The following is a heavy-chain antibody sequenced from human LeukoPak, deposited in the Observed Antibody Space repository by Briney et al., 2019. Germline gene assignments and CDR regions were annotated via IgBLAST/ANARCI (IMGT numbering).Heavy chain of an antibody. CDR1: GFTFSSYA. J-gene: IGHJ4*02. CDR3: ARQSQDDY. V-gene: IGHV3-48*04. CDR2: ISASSSTI. Sequence: PGGSLRLSCAASGFTFSSYAMNWVRQAPGKGLEWVSYISASSSTIYYADSVKGRFTISRDNAKNSLYLQMNSLRAEDTAVYYCARQSQDDYWGQGTLVTVSS.